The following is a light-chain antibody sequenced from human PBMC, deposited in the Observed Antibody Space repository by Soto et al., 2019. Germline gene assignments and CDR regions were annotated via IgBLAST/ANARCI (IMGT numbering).Light chain of an antibody. CDR2: GAS. CDR3: QHYNNWPPVT. V-gene: IGKV3-15*01. CDR1: QSVSSN. J-gene: IGKJ4*01. Sequence: EIVMTQSPATLSVSQGERATLSCRASQSVSSNLAWYQQKPGKEPRLLIYGASTRATGIPARFSGRGAGTEFTLTISSLQSEDWAVYDCQHYNNWPPVTFGGGIKVEIK.